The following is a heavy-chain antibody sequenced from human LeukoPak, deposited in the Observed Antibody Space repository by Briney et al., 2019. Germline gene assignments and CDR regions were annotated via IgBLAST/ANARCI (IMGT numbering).Heavy chain of an antibody. D-gene: IGHD6-6*01. V-gene: IGHV3-20*04. CDR3: AREGYSSSSSDY. J-gene: IGHJ4*02. CDR1: GFTFDDYG. CDR2: INWNGCST. Sequence: GGSLRLSCAASGFTFDDYGMSWVRQAPGKGLEWVSGINWNGCSTGYADSVKGRFTISRDNANNSLYLQMNSLRAEDTALYYCAREGYSSSSSDYWGQGTLVTVSS.